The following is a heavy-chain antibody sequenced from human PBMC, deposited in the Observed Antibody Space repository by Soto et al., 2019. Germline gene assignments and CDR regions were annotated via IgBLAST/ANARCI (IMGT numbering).Heavy chain of an antibody. CDR2: IYYSGRT. CDR1: GGSISSGGYY. CDR3: ARAGAVNWFDP. V-gene: IGHV4-31*03. Sequence: QVQLQESGPGLVKPSQTLSLTCTVSGGSISSGGYYWSWIRQHPGKGLEWSGYIYYSGRTYHNPSLKSRITISVDTSKNQFSLKLSSVTAADTAVYYCARAGAVNWFDPWGQGTLVTVSS. J-gene: IGHJ5*02.